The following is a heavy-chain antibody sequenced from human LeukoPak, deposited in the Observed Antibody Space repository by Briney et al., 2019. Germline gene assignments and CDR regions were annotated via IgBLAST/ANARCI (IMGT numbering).Heavy chain of an antibody. D-gene: IGHD5-24*01. CDR3: ARERWLQLVIDY. CDR1: GGSISSSSYY. Sequence: PSETLSLTCTVSGGSISSSSYYWGWIRQPPGKGLEWIGSIYYSGSTYYNPSLKSRVTISVDTSKNQFSLKLSSVTAADTAVYYCARERWLQLVIDYWGQGTLVTVSS. J-gene: IGHJ4*02. V-gene: IGHV4-39*07. CDR2: IYYSGST.